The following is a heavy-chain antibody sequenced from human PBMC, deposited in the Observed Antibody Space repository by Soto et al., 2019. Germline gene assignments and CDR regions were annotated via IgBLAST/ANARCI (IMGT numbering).Heavy chain of an antibody. D-gene: IGHD2-21*02. J-gene: IGHJ5*02. CDR2: ISGYNGNT. Sequence: ASVKVSCKASGYTFTNYDINWVRQAPGQGLEWIGWISGYNGNTKCAQNFQGRVTMTTDTPTSTAYMELSSLRAEDTAVYYCARVLVFYGGFEPWGQGTLVTVSS. CDR3: ARVLVFYGGFEP. CDR1: GYTFTNYD. V-gene: IGHV1-18*01.